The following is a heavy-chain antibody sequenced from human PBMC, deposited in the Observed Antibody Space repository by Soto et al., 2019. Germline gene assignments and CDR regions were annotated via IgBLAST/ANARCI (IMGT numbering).Heavy chain of an antibody. J-gene: IGHJ5*02. V-gene: IGHV3-30-3*01. CDR1: GFTFSSYA. Sequence: QVQLVESGGVVVQPGRSLRLSCAASGFTFSSYAMHWVRQAPGKGLEWVAVISYDGSNKYYADSVKGRFTISRDNSKNTLYLQMNSLRAEDTAVYYCARETSYCSGGSCYPLFDPWGQGTLVTVSS. CDR2: ISYDGSNK. CDR3: ARETSYCSGGSCYPLFDP. D-gene: IGHD2-15*01.